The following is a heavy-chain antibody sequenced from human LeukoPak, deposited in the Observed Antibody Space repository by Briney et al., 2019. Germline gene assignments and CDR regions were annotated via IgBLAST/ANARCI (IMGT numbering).Heavy chain of an antibody. J-gene: IGHJ4*02. CDR2: IWYDGSNK. CDR1: GFTFSNYG. V-gene: IGHV3-33*01. Sequence: GGSLRLSCAASGFTFSNYGMHWVRQAPGKGLGWVALIWYDGSNKYYADSVKGRFTISRDNSKNTLYLQMNSLRAEDTAVYYCASQSSSWYIAYWGQGTLVTVSS. CDR3: ASQSSSWYIAY. D-gene: IGHD6-13*01.